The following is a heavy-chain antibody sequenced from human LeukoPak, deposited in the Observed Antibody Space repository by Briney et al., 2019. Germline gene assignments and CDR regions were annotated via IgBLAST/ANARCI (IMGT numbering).Heavy chain of an antibody. J-gene: IGHJ4*02. CDR3: AREEGGYFDY. D-gene: IGHD3-16*01. CDR2: ISVIGGGT. CDR1: EFTFTNYA. V-gene: IGHV3-23*01. Sequence: GGSLRLSCAASEFTFTNYAMSWVGQAPGKGLDGVSSISVIGGGTYFQASGKGRFTISRDNSKNSLYLQMSSLRAEDTALYYCAREEGGYFDYWGQGTLVTVSS.